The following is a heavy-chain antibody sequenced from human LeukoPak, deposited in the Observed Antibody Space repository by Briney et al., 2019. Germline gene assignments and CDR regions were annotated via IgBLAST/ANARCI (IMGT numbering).Heavy chain of an antibody. V-gene: IGHV5-51*01. D-gene: IGHD4-11*01. Sequence: GESLKISCKGSGYSFGSQWNGWVRQRPGKGLEWMGMIYPGDSDSIYSPSFQGQVTISAEKSSSTAYLQWGSLRASDTAIYYCARVIIGGNYGGFYGLDIWGQGTTVSVSS. CDR1: GYSFGSQW. CDR3: ARVIIGGNYGGFYGLDI. J-gene: IGHJ6*02. CDR2: IYPGDSDS.